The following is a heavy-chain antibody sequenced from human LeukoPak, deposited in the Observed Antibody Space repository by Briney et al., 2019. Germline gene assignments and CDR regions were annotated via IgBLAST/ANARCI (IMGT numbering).Heavy chain of an antibody. J-gene: IGHJ4*02. Sequence: GGSLRLSCAASGFTFSSYAMSWVRQAPGKGLEWVAVISYDGSNKYYADSVKGRFTISRDNSKNTLYLQMNSLRAEDTAVYYCARGLRSLCSSTSCYLFDYWGQGTLVTVSS. CDR1: GFTFSSYA. D-gene: IGHD2-2*01. V-gene: IGHV3-30-3*01. CDR3: ARGLRSLCSSTSCYLFDY. CDR2: ISYDGSNK.